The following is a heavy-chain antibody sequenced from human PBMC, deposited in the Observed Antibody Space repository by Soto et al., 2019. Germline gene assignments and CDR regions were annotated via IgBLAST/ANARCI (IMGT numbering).Heavy chain of an antibody. J-gene: IGHJ4*02. CDR3: AADDMTTFI. D-gene: IGHD1-1*01. CDR2: IVVGSGNT. CDR1: GFTFPSSA. V-gene: IGHV1-58*01. Sequence: SVKVSCKASGFTFPSSAVQWVRQARGQRLEWIGWIVVGSGNTNSAQKFQERVTFTGDMSTSTVYMELSSLKFEDTAVYYCAADDMTTFIWGQGTTVTVSS.